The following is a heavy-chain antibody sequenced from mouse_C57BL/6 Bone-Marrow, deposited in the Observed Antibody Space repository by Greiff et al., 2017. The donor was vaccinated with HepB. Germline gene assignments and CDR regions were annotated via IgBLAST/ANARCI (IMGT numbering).Heavy chain of an antibody. V-gene: IGHV1-22*01. CDR2: INPNNGGT. CDR1: GYTFTDYN. Sequence: VQLQQSGPELVKPGASVKMSCKASGYTFTDYNMHWVKQSHGKSLEWIGYINPNNGGTSYNQKFKGKATLTLNKSSSTAYMGLRSLTSEDSAVYYCARLSGSSFAYWGQGTLVTVSA. CDR3: ARLSGSSFAY. J-gene: IGHJ3*01. D-gene: IGHD1-1*01.